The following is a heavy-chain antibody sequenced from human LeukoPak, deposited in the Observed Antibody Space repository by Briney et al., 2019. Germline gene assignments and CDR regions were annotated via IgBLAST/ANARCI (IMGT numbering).Heavy chain of an antibody. J-gene: IGHJ6*02. Sequence: GGSLRLSCAASGFTLSSYAMHWLRQAPGKGLEWVAVISYDGSNKYYADSVKGRFTISRDNSKNTLYLQMNSLRAEDTAVYYCARTDGTRRPYYYYGMDVWGQGTTVTVSS. CDR2: ISYDGSNK. V-gene: IGHV3-30-3*01. CDR1: GFTLSSYA. CDR3: ARTDGTRRPYYYYGMDV.